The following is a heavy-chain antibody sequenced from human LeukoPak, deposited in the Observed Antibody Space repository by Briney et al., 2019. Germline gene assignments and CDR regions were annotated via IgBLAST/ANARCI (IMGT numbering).Heavy chain of an antibody. Sequence: GASVKDSCKASGDTFSNYAVNWVRQAPGQGLEWMGWINTYTENPTYAQGFTGRFVFSLDTSVSTAYLQISSLKADDSALYYCAGGGGSGSLDIWGQGTLVIVAP. D-gene: IGHD1-26*01. CDR2: INTYTENP. V-gene: IGHV7-4-1*02. J-gene: IGHJ3*02. CDR1: GDTFSNYA. CDR3: AGGGGSGSLDI.